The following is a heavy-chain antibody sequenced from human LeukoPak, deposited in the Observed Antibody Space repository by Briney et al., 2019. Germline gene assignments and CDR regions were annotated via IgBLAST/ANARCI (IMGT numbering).Heavy chain of an antibody. CDR3: ARRGYSYGFWGYYFDY. Sequence: GGSLRLSCAASGFTFSDYYMIWVRQAPGKGLEWVSYISYNGSHIYYADSVKGRFTLSRDNAKNSLYLQMNSLRAEDTAVYYCARRGYSYGFWGYYFDYWGQGTLVTVSS. CDR2: ISYNGSHI. CDR1: GFTFSDYY. D-gene: IGHD5-18*01. J-gene: IGHJ4*02. V-gene: IGHV3-11*04.